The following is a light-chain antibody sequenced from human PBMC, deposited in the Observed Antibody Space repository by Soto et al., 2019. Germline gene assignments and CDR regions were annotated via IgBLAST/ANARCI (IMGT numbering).Light chain of an antibody. CDR1: QRISSN. Sequence: EVVMTQSPATLSVSPGERATLSCRASQRISSNLAWYQQKPGQAPRLLIYGASTRATGIPARFSGSGSGTDFTLTISSLEPEDFAVYYCQQRSNWSTFGQGTRLEIK. V-gene: IGKV3-11*01. CDR2: GAS. CDR3: QQRSNWST. J-gene: IGKJ5*01.